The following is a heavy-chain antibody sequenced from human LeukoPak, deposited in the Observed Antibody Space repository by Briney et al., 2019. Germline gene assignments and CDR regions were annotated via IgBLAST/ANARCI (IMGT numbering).Heavy chain of an antibody. V-gene: IGHV4-34*01. J-gene: IGHJ6*02. CDR1: GGSISSYY. CDR3: ARLRVGSSRLYYYYGMDV. CDR2: INHSGST. Sequence: SETLSLTCTVSGGSISSYYWSWIRQPPGKGLEWIGEINHSGSTNYNPSLKSRVTISVDTSKNQFSLKLSSVTAADTAVYYCARLRVGSSRLYYYYGMDVWGQGTTVTVSS. D-gene: IGHD6-13*01.